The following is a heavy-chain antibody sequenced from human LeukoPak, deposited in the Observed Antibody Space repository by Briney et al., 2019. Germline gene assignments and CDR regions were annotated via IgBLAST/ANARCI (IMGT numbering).Heavy chain of an antibody. CDR1: GFTSSDYY. D-gene: IGHD3-10*01. J-gene: IGHJ4*02. CDR3: ARVMSSGSPLDY. V-gene: IGHV3-11*05. Sequence: KPGGSLRLSCAAAGFTSSDYYTSWIRQAPGEGLGWVSYIRKTSSSTNYADSVKGRFSISRDNAKNALYLQLNSLTAEDTAVYYCARVMSSGSPLDYWGQGTLVTVSS. CDR2: IRKTSSST.